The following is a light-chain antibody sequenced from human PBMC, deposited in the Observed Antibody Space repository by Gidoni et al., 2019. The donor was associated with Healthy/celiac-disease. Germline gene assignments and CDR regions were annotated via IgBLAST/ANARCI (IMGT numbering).Light chain of an antibody. Sequence: DIQMTQSPSSLSASVGDRVTITCRASQSISSYLNWYQQKPGKAPKLLIYAASSLQSGVPSRFSGSGSGTDFTLTISSLQPEDFATYYCQQSYSTHITFXQXTRLXIK. CDR3: QQSYSTHIT. CDR1: QSISSY. J-gene: IGKJ5*01. CDR2: AAS. V-gene: IGKV1-39*01.